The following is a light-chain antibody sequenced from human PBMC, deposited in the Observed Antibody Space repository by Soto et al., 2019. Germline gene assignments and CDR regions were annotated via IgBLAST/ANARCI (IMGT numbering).Light chain of an antibody. J-gene: IGKJ3*01. Sequence: DIQMTQSPSSLSASVGDRVTITCRASQSISSYLNWYQQKPGKAPKLLIYAASSLQSGVPSRFSGSGSGTEFTLTISSLQPEDFATYYCQQSYSTLFTFGPGTKGDIK. V-gene: IGKV1-39*01. CDR2: AAS. CDR1: QSISSY. CDR3: QQSYSTLFT.